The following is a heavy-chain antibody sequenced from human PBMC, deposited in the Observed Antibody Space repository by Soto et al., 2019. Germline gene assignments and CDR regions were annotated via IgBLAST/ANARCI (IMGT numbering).Heavy chain of an antibody. CDR3: ARHLWRVTTPNWFEP. CDR2: IYSTGST. J-gene: IGHJ5*02. Sequence: SETLSLTCTVSGGSITTRGYYWGWIRQPPGKGLEWIGSIYSTGSTYHNPSLKSRVAISVDTSKNQFSLKLSLVTAADTAVYYCARHLWRVTTPNWFEPWGQGTLVTVSS. V-gene: IGHV4-39*01. CDR1: GGSITTRGYY. D-gene: IGHD1-1*01.